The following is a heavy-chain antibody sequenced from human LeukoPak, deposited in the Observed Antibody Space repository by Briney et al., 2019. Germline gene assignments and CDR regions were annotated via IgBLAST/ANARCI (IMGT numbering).Heavy chain of an antibody. D-gene: IGHD2-2*01. CDR1: GFTVSSNY. V-gene: IGHV3-53*01. J-gene: IGHJ3*02. CDR3: ARDTLGYCSSTSCYENAFDI. Sequence: GGSLRLSCAASGFTVSSNYMSWVRQAPGKGLEWVSVIYSGGSTYYADSVKGRFTISRDNSKNTLYLQMNSLRAEDTAVYYCARDTLGYCSSTSCYENAFDIWGQGTMVTVSS. CDR2: IYSGGST.